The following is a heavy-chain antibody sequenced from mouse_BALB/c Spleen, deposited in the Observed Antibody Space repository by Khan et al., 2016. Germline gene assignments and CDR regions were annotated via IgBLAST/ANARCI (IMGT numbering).Heavy chain of an antibody. CDR3: TNDISSPAWFDY. CDR2: ITYSGST. D-gene: IGHD2-3*01. Sequence: EVQLQESGPGLVKPSQSLSLTCTVTGYSITSDYAWNWIRQFPGNRLEWLGYITYSGSTTYNPSLKSRISITRDTSKNQFFLQLNSVTTEATATXYCTNDISSPAWFDYWGQGTLVTFSA. V-gene: IGHV3-2*02. CDR1: GYSITSDYA. J-gene: IGHJ3*01.